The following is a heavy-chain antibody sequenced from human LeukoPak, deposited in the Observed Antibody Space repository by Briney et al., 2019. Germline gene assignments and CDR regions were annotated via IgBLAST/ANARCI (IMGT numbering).Heavy chain of an antibody. CDR2: IYWDDDK. CDR3: VHTSGGGNSALFDY. V-gene: IGHV2-5*02. CDR1: GFSLSTGPVG. J-gene: IGHJ4*02. D-gene: IGHD4-23*01. Sequence: SGPTLVKPTQTLTLTCTFSGFSLSTGPVGVGWIRQPPGKALEWPALIYWDDDKRYSSSLMSRLTITKDTSKNQVVLTMTNMDPVDTGTYYCVHTSGGGNSALFDYWGQGILVAVSS.